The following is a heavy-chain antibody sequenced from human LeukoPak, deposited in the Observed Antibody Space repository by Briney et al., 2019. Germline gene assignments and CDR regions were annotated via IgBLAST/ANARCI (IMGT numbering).Heavy chain of an antibody. V-gene: IGHV4-34*01. Sequence: SETLSLTCAVYGGSFSGYYWSWIRQPPGKGLEWIGEINHSGGTNYNPSLKSRVTISVDTSKNQFSLKLSSVTAADTAVYYCARRTVLWFGGFKPWGQGTLVTVSS. CDR2: INHSGGT. CDR1: GGSFSGYY. J-gene: IGHJ5*02. CDR3: ARRTVLWFGGFKP. D-gene: IGHD3-10*01.